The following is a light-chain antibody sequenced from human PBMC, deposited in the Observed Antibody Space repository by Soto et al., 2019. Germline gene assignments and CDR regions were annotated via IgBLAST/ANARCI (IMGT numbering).Light chain of an antibody. Sequence: QPVLTQPPSASGTPGQRVIISCSGSSSNIGSNYVFWYQQLPGTAPKVLIYRNDQRPSGVPDRFSASRSGTSASLAISGLRSEDEADYYCVAWDDSLSGRVFGGGTKLTVL. CDR2: RND. CDR1: SSNIGSNY. J-gene: IGLJ3*02. V-gene: IGLV1-47*02. CDR3: VAWDDSLSGRV.